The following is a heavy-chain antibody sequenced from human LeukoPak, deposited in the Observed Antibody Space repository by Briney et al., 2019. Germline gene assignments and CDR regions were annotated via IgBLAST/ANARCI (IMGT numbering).Heavy chain of an antibody. CDR2: IYHSGST. J-gene: IGHJ3*02. CDR1: GYTISSGYY. D-gene: IGHD2-2*01. Sequence: SETLSLTCTVSGYTISSGYYWGWIRQPPGKGLEWIGSIYHSGSTYYNPSLKSRVTISLDTSKKQFSLNLSAVTDTDAAVYYCARDDNAQLRAFDIWGQGTMVTVSS. V-gene: IGHV4-38-2*02. CDR3: ARDDNAQLRAFDI.